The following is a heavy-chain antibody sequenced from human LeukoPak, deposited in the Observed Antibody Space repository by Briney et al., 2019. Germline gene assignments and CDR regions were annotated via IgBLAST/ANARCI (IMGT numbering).Heavy chain of an antibody. CDR2: ISSSSSYI. CDR3: ARGSAYYYDSSGYSDY. CDR1: GFTFSSYS. V-gene: IGHV3-21*01. D-gene: IGHD3-22*01. J-gene: IGHJ4*02. Sequence: GGFLRLSCAASGFTFSSYSMNWVRQAPGKGLEWVSSISSSSSYIYYADSVKGRFTISRDNAKNSLYLQMNSLRAEDTAVYYCARGSAYYYDSSGYSDYWGQGTLVTVSS.